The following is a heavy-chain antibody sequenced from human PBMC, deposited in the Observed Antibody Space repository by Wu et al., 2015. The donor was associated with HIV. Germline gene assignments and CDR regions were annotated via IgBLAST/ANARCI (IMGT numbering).Heavy chain of an antibody. V-gene: IGHV1-69*13. CDR2: IIPIFGTT. CDR3: ARGQPGYYGSGSFSSAYYYGMDV. J-gene: IGHJ6*02. Sequence: QVQLVQSGAEVKKPGSSVKVSCKASGGIFSSYAIHWLRQAPGQGLEWMGRIIPIFGTTIYAQKLQGRGTITADESTSTAYVELISLRSEDTAVYYCARGQPGYYGSGSFSSAYYYGMDVWGQGTTVTVSS. CDR1: GGIFSSYA. D-gene: IGHD3-10*01.